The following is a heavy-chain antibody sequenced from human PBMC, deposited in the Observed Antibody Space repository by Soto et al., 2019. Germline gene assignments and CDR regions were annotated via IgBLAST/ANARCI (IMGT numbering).Heavy chain of an antibody. J-gene: IGHJ5*02. Sequence: QVRLVESGGGVVQPGRSLRLSCTASGFSFSSYAMYWFRQPPGKGLEWVAVISHDGINKHYAASGKGRVTVSRDNSNHSLDLQLNSVRGEDTAMYYCARDMYSSDYFVKWFEPWGQGTLVTVSS. CDR1: GFSFSSYA. D-gene: IGHD6-19*01. CDR3: ARDMYSSDYFVKWFEP. V-gene: IGHV3-30-3*01. CDR2: ISHDGINK.